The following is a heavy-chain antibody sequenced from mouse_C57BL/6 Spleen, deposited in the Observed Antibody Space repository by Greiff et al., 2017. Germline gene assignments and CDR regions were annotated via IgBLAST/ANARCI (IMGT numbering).Heavy chain of an antibody. CDR2: IRNKANGYTT. Sequence: EVKLVESGGGLVQPGGSLSLSCAASGFTFTDYYMSWVRQPPGKALEWLGFIRNKANGYTTEYSASLTGRFTISRDNSHSILYLQMNVMRAEDSATYYCARSIYGGYYRYFDVWGTGTTVTVSS. V-gene: IGHV7-3*01. D-gene: IGHD2-3*01. CDR1: GFTFTDYY. CDR3: ARSIYGGYYRYFDV. J-gene: IGHJ1*03.